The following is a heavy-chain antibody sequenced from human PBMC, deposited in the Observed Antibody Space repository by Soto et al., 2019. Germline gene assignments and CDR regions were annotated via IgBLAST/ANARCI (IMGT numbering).Heavy chain of an antibody. J-gene: IGHJ6*02. D-gene: IGHD3-10*01. CDR3: AKVVVRGAQDYYYYYGMDV. CDR2: ISFDGRNK. CDR1: GFTFSSYA. Sequence: GESLKISCAASGFTFSSYAMHWVRQAPGKGLEWVAVISFDGRNKYYADSVKGRFTFSRDNSKNTLYLQMNSLRAEDTAVYYCAKVVVRGAQDYYYYYGMDVWGQGTTVTVSS. V-gene: IGHV3-30*18.